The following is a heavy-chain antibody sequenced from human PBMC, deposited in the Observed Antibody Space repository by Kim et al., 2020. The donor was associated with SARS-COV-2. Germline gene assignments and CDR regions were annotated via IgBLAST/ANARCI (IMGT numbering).Heavy chain of an antibody. Sequence: SETLSLTCTVSGGSISSGGYYWSWIRQNPGKGLEWIGYIYYSGSTYYNPSLKSRVTISVDTSKNQFSLKLSSVTAADTAVYYCAHKGDSSGYYYSPAFDIWGQGTMVTVSS. CDR2: IYYSGST. CDR3: AHKGDSSGYYYSPAFDI. D-gene: IGHD3-22*01. J-gene: IGHJ3*02. V-gene: IGHV4-31*03. CDR1: GGSISSGGYY.